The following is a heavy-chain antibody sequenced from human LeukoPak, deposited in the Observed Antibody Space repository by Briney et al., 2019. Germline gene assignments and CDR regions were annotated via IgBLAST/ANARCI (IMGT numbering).Heavy chain of an antibody. CDR3: ARGVYIAAAQYGY. Sequence: TSETLSLTCTVSGGSISSYYWSWIRQPAGKGLEWIGYIYYSGTTNYNPSLKSRVTISVDTSKNQFSLKLSSVTAADTAVYYCARGVYIAAAQYGYWGQGTLVTVSS. D-gene: IGHD6-13*01. CDR1: GGSISSYY. J-gene: IGHJ4*02. CDR2: IYYSGTT. V-gene: IGHV4-59*01.